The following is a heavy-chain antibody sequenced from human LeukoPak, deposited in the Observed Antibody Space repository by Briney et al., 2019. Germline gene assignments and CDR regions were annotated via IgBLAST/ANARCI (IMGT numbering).Heavy chain of an antibody. D-gene: IGHD3-10*01. J-gene: IGHJ6*02. Sequence: GASVKVSCKASGYTFTNYGLSWVRQAPGQGLEWMGWINTNTGNPKSAQGFTERFVFSLDASASTAYLQISSLKAADTAVYYCARSYGAFEGATYYYYGMDVWGQGTTVTVSS. V-gene: IGHV7-4-1*02. CDR2: INTNTGNP. CDR1: GYTFTNYG. CDR3: ARSYGAFEGATYYYYGMDV.